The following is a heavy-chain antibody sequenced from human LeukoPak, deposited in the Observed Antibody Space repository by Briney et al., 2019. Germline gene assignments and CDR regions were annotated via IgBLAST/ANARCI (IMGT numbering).Heavy chain of an antibody. CDR3: ARGVSSVLTGYYNREWFDP. J-gene: IGHJ5*02. CDR2: ISYDGSKK. D-gene: IGHD3-9*01. V-gene: IGHV3-30*03. Sequence: GGSLRLSCAASGFTFSSYGMHWVRQAPGKGLEWVAVISYDGSKKYYADSVKGRFTISRDNSKNTLYLQMNSLRAEDTAVYYCARGVSSVLTGYYNREWFDPWGQGTLVTVSS. CDR1: GFTFSSYG.